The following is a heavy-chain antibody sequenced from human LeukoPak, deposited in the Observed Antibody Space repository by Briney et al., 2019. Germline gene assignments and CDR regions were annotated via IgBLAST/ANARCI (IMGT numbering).Heavy chain of an antibody. Sequence: VRXAXGKGMVGVSNIKQDGSEKHYADSVKGRFTISRDKEKNSLFLQMSGLRAEDTAVYYCSRGLDYWGQGALVTVSS. V-gene: IGHV3-7*01. J-gene: IGHJ4*02. CDR3: SRGLDY. CDR2: IKQDGSEK.